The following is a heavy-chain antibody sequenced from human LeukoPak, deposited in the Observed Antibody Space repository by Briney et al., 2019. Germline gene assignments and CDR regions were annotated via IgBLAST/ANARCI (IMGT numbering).Heavy chain of an antibody. Sequence: ASVKVSCKASGYTFTSYDINWVRQATGQGLEWMGWMNPNSGNTGYAQKFQGRVTMTRNTSISTAYMELSSLRSEDTAVYYCARYPWGGGEWLFHEFDYWGQGTLVTVSS. CDR1: GYTFTSYD. J-gene: IGHJ4*02. CDR3: ARYPWGGGEWLFHEFDY. D-gene: IGHD3-3*01. CDR2: MNPNSGNT. V-gene: IGHV1-8*01.